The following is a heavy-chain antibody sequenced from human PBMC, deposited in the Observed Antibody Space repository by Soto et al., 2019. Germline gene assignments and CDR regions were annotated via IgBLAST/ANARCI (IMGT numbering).Heavy chain of an antibody. CDR2: ISNSGGNT. D-gene: IGHD3-3*01. V-gene: IGHV3-23*01. CDR3: AKGPTVFGAVISFDYYYGMYV. Sequence: LRLSCAASGFNFRNYAMNWVRQAPGKGLEWVSAISNSGGNTYYADSVKGRFTTSRDNSKNTLYLQMSGLRAEDAAVYYCAKGPTVFGAVISFDYYYGMYVWGQGTPVTVSS. J-gene: IGHJ6*02. CDR1: GFNFRNYA.